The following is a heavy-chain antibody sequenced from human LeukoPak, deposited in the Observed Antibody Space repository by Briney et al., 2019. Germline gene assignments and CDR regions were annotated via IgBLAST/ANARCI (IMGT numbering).Heavy chain of an antibody. CDR3: ARVRGSGAAGFDY. J-gene: IGHJ4*02. D-gene: IGHD3-10*01. Sequence: ASVKVSCKASGYIFTSYAMHWVRQAPGQRLEWMGWINAGNGNTKYSQKFQGRVTITRDTSASTAYMELSSLRSEDTAVYYCARVRGSGAAGFDYWGQGTLVTVSS. V-gene: IGHV1-3*01. CDR2: INAGNGNT. CDR1: GYIFTSYA.